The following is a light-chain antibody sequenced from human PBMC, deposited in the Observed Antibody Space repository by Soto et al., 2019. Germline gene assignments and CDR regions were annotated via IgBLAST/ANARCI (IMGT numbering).Light chain of an antibody. Sequence: QSVLTQPASVSGSPGQSITISCTGTRSEVGSYNLVSWYQQRPGSAPKLVISEVSRRPSGVSNRFSGSKSGITASLTISGLQAEDEADYYCCSYATSRTFVFGTGTKVTVL. CDR1: RSEVGSYNL. CDR2: EVS. V-gene: IGLV2-23*02. CDR3: CSYATSRTFV. J-gene: IGLJ1*01.